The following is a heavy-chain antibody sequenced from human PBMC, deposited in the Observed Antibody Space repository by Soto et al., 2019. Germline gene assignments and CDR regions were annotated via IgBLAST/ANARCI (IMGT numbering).Heavy chain of an antibody. CDR3: ATYTVGEGGRGY. CDR1: GGSMRGQH. D-gene: IGHD3-16*01. CDR2: HHSDST. Sequence: QVQLQESGPGLVKPSETLSLTCTVSGGSMRGQHWSWIRQPPGKGLEWIGHHSDSTTYNPSLKSRITISPAASKNQFSLKLSSVTAADTAVYYCATYTVGEGGRGYWGQGTLVTVSS. J-gene: IGHJ4*02. V-gene: IGHV4-4*09.